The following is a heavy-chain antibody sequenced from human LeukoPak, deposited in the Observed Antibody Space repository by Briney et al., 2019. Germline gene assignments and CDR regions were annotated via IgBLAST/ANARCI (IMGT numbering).Heavy chain of an antibody. D-gene: IGHD2-15*01. V-gene: IGHV1-2*02. CDR2: INPNSGGT. J-gene: IGHJ4*02. Sequence: AAVKVSCKASGYTFTGYYMHGVRQAPGQGLEWMGWINPNSGGTNYAQKFQGRVTMTSDRSSSTAYMELSRLRSDDTAVYYCARAATIDYWGQGTLVTVSS. CDR3: ARAATIDY. CDR1: GYTFTGYY.